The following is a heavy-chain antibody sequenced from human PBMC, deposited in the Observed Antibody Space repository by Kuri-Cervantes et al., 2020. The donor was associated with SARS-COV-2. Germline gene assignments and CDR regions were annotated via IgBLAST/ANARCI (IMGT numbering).Heavy chain of an antibody. Sequence: GESLKISCAASGFTVSSNYMSRVRQAPGKGLEWVSVIYSGGSTYYADSVKGRFTISRDNSKNTLYLQMNSLRAEDTAVYYCARDLGEGPTGYWGQGTRVTVSS. CDR2: IYSGGST. D-gene: IGHD3-16*01. CDR1: GFTVSSNY. V-gene: IGHV3-66*01. CDR3: ARDLGEGPTGY. J-gene: IGHJ4*02.